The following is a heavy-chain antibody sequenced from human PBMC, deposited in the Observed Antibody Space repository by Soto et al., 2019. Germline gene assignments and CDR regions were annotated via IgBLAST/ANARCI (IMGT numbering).Heavy chain of an antibody. D-gene: IGHD4-17*01. CDR3: AKDRSTVTTEMNIINDAFDI. CDR1: GFTFSSYA. V-gene: IGHV3-23*01. Sequence: PGGSLRLSCAASGFTFSSYAMSWVRQAPGKGLEWVSAISGSGGSTYYADSVKGRFTISRDNSKNTLYLQMNSLRAEDTAVYYCAKDRSTVTTEMNIINDAFDIWGQGTMVTVSS. CDR2: ISGSGGST. J-gene: IGHJ3*02.